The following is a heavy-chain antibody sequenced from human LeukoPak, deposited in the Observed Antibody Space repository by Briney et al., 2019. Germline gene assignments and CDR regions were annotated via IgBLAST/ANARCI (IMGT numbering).Heavy chain of an antibody. V-gene: IGHV3-74*01. CDR1: GFSFSGHW. J-gene: IGHJ4*02. Sequence: GGSLRLSCTASGFSFSGHWVHWARQLPGKGLVWVSRISPTGSTTSYADSVKGRFTVSRDNAKNTLYLQVNNLRAEDTAVYYCARGPNSNWSGLDFRGQGTLLTVSS. CDR3: ARGPNSNWSGLDF. D-gene: IGHD6-6*01. CDR2: ISPTGSTT.